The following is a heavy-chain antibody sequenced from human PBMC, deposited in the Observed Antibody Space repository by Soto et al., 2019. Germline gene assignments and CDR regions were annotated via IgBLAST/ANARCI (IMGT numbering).Heavy chain of an antibody. J-gene: IGHJ5*02. Sequence: SVQVSCKASGYTFTRYGIHWGRQAPGQRLEWMGWINAANGDTKYSPKFQGRVTITRDTSASTAYMELSSLRSEDTAVYYCVRRHVSATGIDWFDPWGQGTLVTVS. CDR3: VRRHVSATGIDWFDP. CDR2: INAANGDT. CDR1: GYTFTRYG. D-gene: IGHD6-13*01. V-gene: IGHV1-3*01.